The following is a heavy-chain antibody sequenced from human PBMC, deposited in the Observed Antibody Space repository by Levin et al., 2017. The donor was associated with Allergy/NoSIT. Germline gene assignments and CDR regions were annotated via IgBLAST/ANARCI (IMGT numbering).Heavy chain of an antibody. Sequence: LSLTCAGSGLTFRDAWMNWVRQAPGKGLEWVGRIKSKTDGETTDYAAAVKGRFNISRDDSKKTVYLQMSGLKTEDTAVYYCTTEHDYGDYFNCFDSWGQGTLVTVSS. D-gene: IGHD4-17*01. CDR3: TTEHDYGDYFNCFDS. J-gene: IGHJ5*01. CDR2: IKSKTDGETT. V-gene: IGHV3-15*07. CDR1: GLTFRDAW.